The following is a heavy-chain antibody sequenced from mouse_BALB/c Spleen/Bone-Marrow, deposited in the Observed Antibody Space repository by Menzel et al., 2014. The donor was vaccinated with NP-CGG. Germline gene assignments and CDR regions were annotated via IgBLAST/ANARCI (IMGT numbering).Heavy chain of an antibody. J-gene: IGHJ1*01. Sequence: VQLQQSGAELVKPGAPVKLSCKASGYTFTSYWMNWVKQRPGRGLEWIGRIDPSDSETHYNQKFKDKATLTVDKSSSTAYIQLSGLTSEDSAVYYCARSHGYYPYWYFDVWGAGTRSPSPQ. CDR1: GYTFTSYW. CDR3: ARSHGYYPYWYFDV. CDR2: IDPSDSET. V-gene: IGHV1-69*02. D-gene: IGHD2-3*01.